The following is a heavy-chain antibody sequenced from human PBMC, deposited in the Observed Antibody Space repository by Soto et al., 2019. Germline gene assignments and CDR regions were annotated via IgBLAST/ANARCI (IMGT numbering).Heavy chain of an antibody. CDR1: GYTFTSYA. CDR2: INAGNGNT. D-gene: IGHD1-7*01. J-gene: IGHJ4*02. CDR3: ARGSDWNYGLGDY. V-gene: IGHV1-3*01. Sequence: ASVKVSCKASGYTFTSYAMHWVRQAPGQRLEWMGWINAGNGNTKYSRKFQGGVTITRDTSASTAYMELSSLRSEDTAVYYCARGSDWNYGLGDYWGQGTLVTVSS.